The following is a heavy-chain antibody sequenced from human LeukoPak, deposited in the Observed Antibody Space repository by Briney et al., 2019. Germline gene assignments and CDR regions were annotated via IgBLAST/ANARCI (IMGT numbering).Heavy chain of an antibody. J-gene: IGHJ4*02. Sequence: SVKVSCKASGYTFTSYGISWVRQAPGQGLEWMGGIIPIFGTANYAQKFQGRVTITTDESTSTAYMELSSLRSEDTAVYYCARDPGGYSSSWYYFDYWGQGTLVTVSS. V-gene: IGHV1-69*05. D-gene: IGHD6-13*01. CDR1: GYTFTSYG. CDR2: IIPIFGTA. CDR3: ARDPGGYSSSWYYFDY.